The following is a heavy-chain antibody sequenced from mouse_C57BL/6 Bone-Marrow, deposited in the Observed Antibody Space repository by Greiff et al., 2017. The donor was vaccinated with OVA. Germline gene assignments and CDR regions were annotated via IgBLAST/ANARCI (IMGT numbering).Heavy chain of an antibody. Sequence: VQLKQSGPELVKPGASVKMSCKASGYTFTDYNMHWVKQSHGKSLEWIGYINPNNGGTSYNQKFKGKATLTVNKSSSTAYMELRSLTSEDSAVYYCARGTWFTTVVANDWYFDVWGTGTTVTVSS. J-gene: IGHJ1*03. CDR1: GYTFTDYN. CDR3: ARGTWFTTVVANDWYFDV. V-gene: IGHV1-22*01. CDR2: INPNNGGT. D-gene: IGHD1-1*01.